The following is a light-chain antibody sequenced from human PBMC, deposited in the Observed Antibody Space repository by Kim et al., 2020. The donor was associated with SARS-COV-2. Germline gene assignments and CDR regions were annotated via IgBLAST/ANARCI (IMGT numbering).Light chain of an antibody. V-gene: IGKV1-16*02. Sequence: ASVGDTVTISCRGRRGISQYLAWFRQKPGKAPESLIYAASSLESGVPSKFSGHGSGTDFTLTITGLQPEDSATYFCQQYYSYPITFGQGTRLEIK. J-gene: IGKJ5*01. CDR1: RGISQY. CDR2: AAS. CDR3: QQYYSYPIT.